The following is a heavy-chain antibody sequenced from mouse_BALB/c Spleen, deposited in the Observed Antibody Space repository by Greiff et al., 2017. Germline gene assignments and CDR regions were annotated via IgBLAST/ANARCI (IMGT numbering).Heavy chain of an antibody. Sequence: DVHLVESGGGLVKPGGSLKLSCAASGFTFSDYYMYWVRQTPEKRLEWVATISDGGSYTYYPDSVKGRFTISRDNAKNNLYLQMSSLKSEDTAMYYCARGEPYYYAMDYWGQGTSVTVSS. CDR2: ISDGGSYT. CDR1: GFTFSDYY. V-gene: IGHV5-4*02. CDR3: ARGEPYYYAMDY. J-gene: IGHJ4*01.